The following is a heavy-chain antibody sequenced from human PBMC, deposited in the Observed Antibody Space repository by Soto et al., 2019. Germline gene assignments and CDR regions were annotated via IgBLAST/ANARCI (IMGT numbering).Heavy chain of an antibody. J-gene: IGHJ4*02. V-gene: IGHV4-59*01. D-gene: IGHD3-22*01. Sequence: PSETLSLTCTVSGGSISSYYWSWIRQPPGKGLEWIGYIYYSGSTNYNPSLKSRVTISVDTSKNQFSLKLSSVTAADTAVYYCARVAWDYYDSSGYFDYWGQGTLVTVSS. CDR1: GGSISSYY. CDR2: IYYSGST. CDR3: ARVAWDYYDSSGYFDY.